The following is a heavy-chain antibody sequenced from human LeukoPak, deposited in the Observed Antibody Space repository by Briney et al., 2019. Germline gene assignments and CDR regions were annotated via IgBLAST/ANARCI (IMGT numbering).Heavy chain of an antibody. J-gene: IGHJ5*02. V-gene: IGHV1-2*02. Sequence: ASVKVSCKASGYTFTGYYMHWVRQAPGQGLEWMGWINPNSGGTNYAQKFQGRVTMTRDMSTSTVYMELSSLRSEDTAVYYCARDLTNYYDSSGYSINWFDPWGQGTLVTVSS. CDR2: INPNSGGT. CDR1: GYTFTGYY. D-gene: IGHD3-22*01. CDR3: ARDLTNYYDSSGYSINWFDP.